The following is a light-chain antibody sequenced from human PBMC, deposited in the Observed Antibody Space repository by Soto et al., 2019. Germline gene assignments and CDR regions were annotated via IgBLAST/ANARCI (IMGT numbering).Light chain of an antibody. CDR1: SSNIGSNT. J-gene: IGLJ2*01. CDR3: AAWDDSLNGHVV. Sequence: QSVLTQPPSASGTPGQRVTISCSGTSSNIGSNTVNWYQQLPGTAPQLLISTDNQRPSGVPDRFSGSKSGTSASLAISGLQSEDEADYYCAAWDDSLNGHVVFGGGTKLTVL. V-gene: IGLV1-44*01. CDR2: TDN.